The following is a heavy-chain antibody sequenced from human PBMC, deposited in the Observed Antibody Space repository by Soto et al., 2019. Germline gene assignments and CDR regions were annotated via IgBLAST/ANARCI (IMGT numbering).Heavy chain of an antibody. D-gene: IGHD4-17*01. V-gene: IGHV1-8*01. CDR2: MNPNSGHT. CDR1: GYTFTSYD. Sequence: QVQLVQSGAEVKKPGASVKVACKASGYTFTSYDINWVRQATGQGLEWMGWMNPNSGHTGYAQKFQGRVTMTRNTSISTAYIELRSLISEDTAVYYCARTLYGDNLDYWGQGTLVNVSS. CDR3: ARTLYGDNLDY. J-gene: IGHJ4*02.